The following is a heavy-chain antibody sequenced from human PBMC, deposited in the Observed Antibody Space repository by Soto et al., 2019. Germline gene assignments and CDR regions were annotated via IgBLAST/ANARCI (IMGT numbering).Heavy chain of an antibody. D-gene: IGHD3-22*01. Sequence: GGSLRLSCAASGFTFSSYGMHWVRQAPGKGLEWVAVISYDGSNKYYADSVKGRFTISRDNSKNTLYLQMNSLRAEDTAVYYCAKDAAHYYDSSGKGPYFDYWGQGTLVTVSS. CDR2: ISYDGSNK. CDR3: AKDAAHYYDSSGKGPYFDY. CDR1: GFTFSSYG. V-gene: IGHV3-30*18. J-gene: IGHJ4*02.